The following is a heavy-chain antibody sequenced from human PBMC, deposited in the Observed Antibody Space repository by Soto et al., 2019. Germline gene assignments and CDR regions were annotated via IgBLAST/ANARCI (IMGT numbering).Heavy chain of an antibody. CDR3: AITYYDFDV. J-gene: IGHJ6*04. Sequence: EEQLVQSGGGLVQPWGSLRLSCAAYGFSFSSYDLFWVRQAPGKGLEYVSAVSRNGINTYYANSVKGRFTISRDNSKNIMYLQMGTLRAEDMAVYYCAITYYDFDVWGKGTTVIVSS. CDR2: VSRNGINT. V-gene: IGHV3-64*01. CDR1: GFSFSSYD. D-gene: IGHD3-3*01.